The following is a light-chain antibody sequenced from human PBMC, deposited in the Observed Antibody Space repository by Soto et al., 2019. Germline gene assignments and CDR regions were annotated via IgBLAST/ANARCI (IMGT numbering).Light chain of an antibody. J-gene: IGKJ1*01. Sequence: EIVSAQSPGTLSLSPGDRGTLACRASQSVRSSYVAWYQQKPGQGPRLLIYGASSRATGIPDRFSGSGSGTDFTLTISRLEPEDFAVYYCQQRSHWPRTFGQGTKVDIK. CDR2: GAS. CDR3: QQRSHWPRT. V-gene: IGKV3D-20*02. CDR1: QSVRSSY.